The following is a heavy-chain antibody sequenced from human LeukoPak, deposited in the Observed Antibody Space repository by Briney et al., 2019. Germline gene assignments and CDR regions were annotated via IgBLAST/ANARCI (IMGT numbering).Heavy chain of an antibody. D-gene: IGHD1-26*01. CDR1: GFIFSSYW. CDR2: INTDGSST. V-gene: IGHV3-74*01. Sequence: GGSLRLSCAASGFIFSSYWMHWVRHAPGKGLAWVSRINTDGSSTSYADSVKGRFTISRDNSKNTLYLQMNSLRAEDTAVYYCAKRPSIIVGVSNWFDPWGQGTLVTVSS. CDR3: AKRPSIIVGVSNWFDP. J-gene: IGHJ5*02.